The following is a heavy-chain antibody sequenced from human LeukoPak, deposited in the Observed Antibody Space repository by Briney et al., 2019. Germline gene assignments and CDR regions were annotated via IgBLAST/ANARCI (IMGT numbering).Heavy chain of an antibody. Sequence: ASVKVSCKASGYTFTSYGISWVRQAPGQGLEWMGWISAYNGNTNYAQKLQGRVTMTTDTSTSTAYMELRSLRSDDTAVYYCARVHYYDFWSVPGYWGQGTLVTVSS. CDR3: ARVHYYDFWSVPGY. V-gene: IGHV1-18*01. J-gene: IGHJ4*02. D-gene: IGHD3-3*01. CDR2: ISAYNGNT. CDR1: GYTFTSYG.